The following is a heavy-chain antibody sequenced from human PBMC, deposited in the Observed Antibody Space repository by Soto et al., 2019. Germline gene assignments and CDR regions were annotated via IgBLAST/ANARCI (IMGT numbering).Heavy chain of an antibody. Sequence: QVQLQESGPGLVKPSGTLSLTCAVSGGSISSSNWWSWVRQPPGKGLEWIGEIYHSGSTNYNPSHKSRVTISVDKSKNQFSLKLSSVTAADTAVYYCARGGEVYAPRIAVAGSLDYWGQGTLVTVSS. CDR1: GGSISSSNW. V-gene: IGHV4-4*02. CDR2: IYHSGST. J-gene: IGHJ4*02. CDR3: ARGGEVYAPRIAVAGSLDY. D-gene: IGHD6-19*01.